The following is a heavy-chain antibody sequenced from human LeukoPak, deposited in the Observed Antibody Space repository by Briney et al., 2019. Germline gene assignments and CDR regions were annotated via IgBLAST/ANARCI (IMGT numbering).Heavy chain of an antibody. D-gene: IGHD2-2*01. CDR3: ARGSTSWANWYFDL. CDR2: LKSDGSST. V-gene: IGHV3-74*01. CDR1: GFTFSSYW. Sequence: SGGSLRLSCAASGFTFSSYWMHCVRQASGKGLVWVSRLKSDGSSTNYVDSVKGRFTIPRDNAKNTLYLQMNSLRADDTAVYYCARGSTSWANWYFDLWGRGTLVTVSS. J-gene: IGHJ2*01.